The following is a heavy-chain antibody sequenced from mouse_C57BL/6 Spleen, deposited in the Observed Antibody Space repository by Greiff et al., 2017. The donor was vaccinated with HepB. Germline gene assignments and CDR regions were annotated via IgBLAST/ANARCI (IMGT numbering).Heavy chain of an antibody. V-gene: IGHV1-15*01. J-gene: IGHJ2*01. D-gene: IGHD1-1*01. CDR2: IDPETGGT. CDR1: GYTFTDYE. Sequence: VQLQQSGAELVRPGASVTLSCKASGYTFTDYEMHWVKQTPVHGLEWIGAIDPETGGTAYNQKFKGKAILTADKSSSTAYMELRSLTSEDSAVYYCTDYYGSFDYWGQGTTLTVSS. CDR3: TDYYGSFDY.